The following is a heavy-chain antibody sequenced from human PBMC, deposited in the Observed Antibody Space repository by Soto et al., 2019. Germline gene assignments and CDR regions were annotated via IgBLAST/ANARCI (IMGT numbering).Heavy chain of an antibody. CDR3: ARSPSYSSGWYVLVY. CDR1: GFTFSSYS. D-gene: IGHD6-19*01. V-gene: IGHV3-21*01. CDR2: ISSSSSYI. Sequence: PGGSLRLSCAASGFTFSSYSMNWVRQAPGKGLEWVSSISSSSSYIYYADSVKGRFTISRDNAKNSLYLQMNSLRAEDTAVYYCARSPSYSSGWYVLVYWGQGTLVTVSS. J-gene: IGHJ4*02.